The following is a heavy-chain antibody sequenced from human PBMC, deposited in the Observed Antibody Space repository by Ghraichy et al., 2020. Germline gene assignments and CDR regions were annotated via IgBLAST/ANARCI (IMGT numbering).Heavy chain of an antibody. D-gene: IGHD3-10*01. V-gene: IGHV4-39*01. CDR2: IYYSVST. CDR3: ARRGGAEFDY. Sequence: SETLSLTCTVSGGSISTTNYFGDWIRQPPGKGLEWIGSIYYSVSTDYNPSLKSRVTISGDPAKNQFSLQLTSVTAADTAVYFCARRGGAEFDYWGQGTLVTVSS. J-gene: IGHJ4*02. CDR1: GGSISTTNYF.